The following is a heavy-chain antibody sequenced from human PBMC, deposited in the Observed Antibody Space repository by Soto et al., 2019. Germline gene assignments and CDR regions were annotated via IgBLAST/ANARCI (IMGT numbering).Heavy chain of an antibody. V-gene: IGHV3-33*01. CDR2: IWYDGSNK. J-gene: IGHJ4*02. D-gene: IGHD3-16*01. CDR1: GFTFSSYG. Sequence: QVQLVESGGGVVQPGRSLRLSYAASGFTFSSYGMHWVRQAPGKGLEWVAVIWYDGSNKYYADSVKGRFTISRDNSKNTLYLQMNSLRAEDTAVYYCARDLISVAGASFYFDYWGQGTLVTVSS. CDR3: ARDLISVAGASFYFDY.